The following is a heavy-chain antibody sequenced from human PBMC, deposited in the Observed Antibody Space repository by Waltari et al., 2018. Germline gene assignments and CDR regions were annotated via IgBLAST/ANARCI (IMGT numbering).Heavy chain of an antibody. D-gene: IGHD6-19*01. CDR1: GFSFPEYG. V-gene: IGHV3-9*01. Sequence: EVQLVESGGNLVQPGRSLRLSCAASGFSFPEYGIPWVRQVPGKCLELVSCISWNSAYIAYVDSVKGRFTISRDNAKNSLYLQMNSLRVEDTALYYCVKDMSQGGWLTAVGSWGQGTLVTVSS. J-gene: IGHJ4*02. CDR2: ISWNSAYI. CDR3: VKDMSQGGWLTAVGS.